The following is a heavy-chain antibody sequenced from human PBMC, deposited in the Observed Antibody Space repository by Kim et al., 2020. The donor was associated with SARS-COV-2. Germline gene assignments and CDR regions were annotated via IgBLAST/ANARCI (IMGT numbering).Heavy chain of an antibody. CDR3: AGPCIHSSSWPYYYGMDV. V-gene: IGHV7-4-1*02. CDR1: GYTFTSYA. J-gene: IGHJ6*02. D-gene: IGHD6-13*01. Sequence: ASVKVSCKASGYTFTSYAMNWVRQAPGQGLEWMGWINTNTGNPTYAQGFTGRFVFSLDTSVSTAYLQISSLKAEDTAVYYCAGPCIHSSSWPYYYGMDVWGQGTTVTVSS. CDR2: INTNTGNP.